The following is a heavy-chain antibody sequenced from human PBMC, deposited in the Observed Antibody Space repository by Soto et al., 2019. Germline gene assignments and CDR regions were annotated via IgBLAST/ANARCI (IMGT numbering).Heavy chain of an antibody. D-gene: IGHD6-13*01. CDR1: GGSFSGYY. CDR3: AGGALAARRVDY. J-gene: IGHJ4*02. CDR2: INHSGST. V-gene: IGHV4-34*01. Sequence: SETLSLTCAVYGGSFSGYYWSWIRQPPGKGLEWIGEINHSGSTNYNPSLKSRVTISVDTSKNQFSLKLSSVTAADTAVYYCAGGALAARRVDYWGQGTLVTVS.